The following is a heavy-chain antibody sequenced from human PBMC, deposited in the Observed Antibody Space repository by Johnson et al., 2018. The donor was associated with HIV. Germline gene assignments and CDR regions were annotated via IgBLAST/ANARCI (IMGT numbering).Heavy chain of an antibody. CDR3: ARDRYYDRESTAFDI. D-gene: IGHD3-22*01. CDR1: GFTFSNAW. Sequence: QVQLVESGAGLVKPGGSLRLSCAASGFTFSNAWMSWVRQAPGKGLDWVAVISYDGSNKYYADSVKGRFTISRDNSKNTLYLQMNSLRAEDTAVYYCARDRYYDRESTAFDIWGQGTMVTVSS. V-gene: IGHV3-30*03. J-gene: IGHJ3*02. CDR2: ISYDGSNK.